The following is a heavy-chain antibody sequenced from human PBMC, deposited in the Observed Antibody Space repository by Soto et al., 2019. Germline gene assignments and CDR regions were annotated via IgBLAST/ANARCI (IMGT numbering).Heavy chain of an antibody. D-gene: IGHD6-19*01. CDR3: ARDATFSGWTLRRFDY. V-gene: IGHV3-48*02. CDR1: GFTFSSYS. Sequence: EVQLVESGGGLVQPGGSLRLSCAATGFTFSSYSMNWVRQAPGKGLEWVSYISSSSSTIYYADSVKGRFTISRDNAKNSLYLQMNSLREEDTAVYYCARDATFSGWTLRRFDYWGQGTLVTVSS. J-gene: IGHJ4*02. CDR2: ISSSSSTI.